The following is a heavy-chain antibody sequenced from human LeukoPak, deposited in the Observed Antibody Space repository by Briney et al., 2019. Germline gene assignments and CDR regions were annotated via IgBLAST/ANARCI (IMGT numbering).Heavy chain of an antibody. Sequence: GGSLRLSCAASGFTVSSNYMSWVRQAPGKGLEWVSVIYSGGSTYYADSVKGRFTISRDNSKNTLYLQMNSLRAEDTAVYYCARPGGYYGSGSYLDYWGQGALVTVSS. CDR1: GFTVSSNY. CDR3: ARPGGYYGSGSYLDY. D-gene: IGHD3-10*01. J-gene: IGHJ4*02. V-gene: IGHV3-53*01. CDR2: IYSGGST.